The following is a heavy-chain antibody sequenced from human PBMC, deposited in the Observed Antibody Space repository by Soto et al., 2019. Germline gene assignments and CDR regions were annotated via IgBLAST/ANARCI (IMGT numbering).Heavy chain of an antibody. J-gene: IGHJ6*02. CDR1: GYTFSTYG. V-gene: IGHV1-18*01. Sequence: QVQLVQSGPEVKKPGASVKVSCQASGYTFSTYGVSWVRQAPGQGLEWMGWISGYNGQTNYAQKFRGRVTITTDTSASTAYMEGRSLRSDDTDMYYCARDGRKAIWVEALNAMAVWGQGTTVTVSS. CDR3: ARDGRKAIWVEALNAMAV. CDR2: ISGYNGQT. D-gene: IGHD1-26*01.